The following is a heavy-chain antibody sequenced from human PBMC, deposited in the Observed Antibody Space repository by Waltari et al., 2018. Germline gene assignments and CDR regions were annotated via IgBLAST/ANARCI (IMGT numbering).Heavy chain of an antibody. Sequence: EVQLVESGGVLVKPGGSLRLSCAASGFIFSSAWMNWVRQAPGKGLEWVGRIKRKSDGETTNYAAPVKDRFTISRDDSKNTLYLQMNSLKIEDTGVYYCTTVEHWGRGTLVTVSS. D-gene: IGHD1-1*01. CDR1: GFIFSSAW. J-gene: IGHJ1*01. CDR2: IKRKSDGETT. V-gene: IGHV3-15*06. CDR3: TTVEH.